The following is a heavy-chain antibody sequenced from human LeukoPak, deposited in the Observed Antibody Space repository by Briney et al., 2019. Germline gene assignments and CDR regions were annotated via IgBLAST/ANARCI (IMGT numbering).Heavy chain of an antibody. V-gene: IGHV4-30-4*01. D-gene: IGHD2-2*01. Sequence: SQTLSLTCTVSGGSISSGDYNWSWIRQPPGKGLEWIGYIYYNETTYYNPSLKSRLTISVDKSKNQFSLKLSSVTAADTAVYYCARYCSSINCYFDYWGQGTLVTVSS. CDR2: IYYNETT. CDR1: GGSISSGDYN. CDR3: ARYCSSINCYFDY. J-gene: IGHJ4*02.